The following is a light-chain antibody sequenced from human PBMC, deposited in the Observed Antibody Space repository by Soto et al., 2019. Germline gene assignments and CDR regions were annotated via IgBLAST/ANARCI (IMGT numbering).Light chain of an antibody. V-gene: IGLV1-51*01. J-gene: IGLJ1*01. Sequence: QSVLTQAPSVSAAPGNKVTISCSGSTSNIGNDYVSWYQQLPGTAPKLLIYDNYKRPSGTPDRFSASRSGTSATLDITGLQTGDEADYYCGAWDASLNVYVFGAGTKVTVL. CDR3: GAWDASLNVYV. CDR1: TSNIGNDY. CDR2: DNY.